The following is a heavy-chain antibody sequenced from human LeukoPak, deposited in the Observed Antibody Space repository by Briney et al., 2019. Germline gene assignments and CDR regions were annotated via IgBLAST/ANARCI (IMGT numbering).Heavy chain of an antibody. Sequence: GGSLRLSCAASGFTFSSYGMHWVRQAPGKGLEWVAFIQYDGSAKYYADSVKGRFTISRDTPKNTLYLQMNSLRAEDTAVYYCARDCYYDSSGYYPQPRWFDPWGQGTLVTVSS. J-gene: IGHJ5*02. CDR1: GFTFSSYG. V-gene: IGHV3-30*02. CDR3: ARDCYYDSSGYYPQPRWFDP. CDR2: IQYDGSAK. D-gene: IGHD3-22*01.